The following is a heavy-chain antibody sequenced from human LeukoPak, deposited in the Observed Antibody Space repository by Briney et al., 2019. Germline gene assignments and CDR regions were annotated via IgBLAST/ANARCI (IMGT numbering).Heavy chain of an antibody. CDR2: IIPIFGTA. J-gene: IGHJ4*02. CDR3: ARDRNDFWSGSRFDY. D-gene: IGHD3-3*01. Sequence: SVKVSCKASGGTFSRYAISWVRQAPGQGLEWMGGIIPIFGTANYAQKFQGRVTITADESTSTAYMELSSLRSEDTAVYYCARDRNDFWSGSRFDYWGQGTLVTVSS. CDR1: GGTFSRYA. V-gene: IGHV1-69*13.